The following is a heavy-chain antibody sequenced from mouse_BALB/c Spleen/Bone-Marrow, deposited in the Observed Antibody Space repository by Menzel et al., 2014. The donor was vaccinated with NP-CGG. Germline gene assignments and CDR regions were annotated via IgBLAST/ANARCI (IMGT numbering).Heavy chain of an antibody. Sequence: QVQLKQSGPGLVAPSQSLSITCTVSGFSLTSSGVHWVRQPPGKGLEWLGVIWAGGSTNYNSALMSRLSISKDNSQSQVFLKMNSLQTGDSAIYYCARAGSGFFDFWGQGTTLIVSS. CDR2: IWAGGST. CDR3: ARAGSGFFDF. D-gene: IGHD3-1*01. V-gene: IGHV2-9*02. CDR1: GFSLTSSG. J-gene: IGHJ2*01.